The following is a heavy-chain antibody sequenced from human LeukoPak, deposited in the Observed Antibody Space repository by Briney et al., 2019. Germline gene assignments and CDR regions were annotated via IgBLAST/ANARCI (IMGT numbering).Heavy chain of an antibody. J-gene: IGHJ4*02. CDR2: LYSDGNT. CDR3: ARGVEPLAANTLAY. Sequence: GGSLRLSCAASGFTVITNDMTWVRHAPGKGLEWVSVLYSDGNTKYADSVQGQFTISRDNSKNTLYLEMNSLSPDDTAVYYCARGVEPLAANTLAYWGQGTLVTVSS. CDR1: GFTVITND. D-gene: IGHD1-14*01. V-gene: IGHV3-53*01.